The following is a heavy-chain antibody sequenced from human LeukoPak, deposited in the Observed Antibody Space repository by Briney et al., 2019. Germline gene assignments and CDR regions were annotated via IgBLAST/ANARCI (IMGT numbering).Heavy chain of an antibody. CDR2: IAADGGVK. D-gene: IGHD6-19*01. V-gene: IGHV3-30*03. J-gene: IGHJ4*02. CDR1: TFTLNNHG. CDR3: AREATWGQWYFDH. Sequence: PGGSLRLSCVTSTFTLNNHGMHWVRQAPGKGLEWVAVIAADGGVKHYTYSVKGRFVLTRDDSKNTVYLEMNNVKVEDTAVYYCAREATWGQWYFDHWGQGAPVIVSS.